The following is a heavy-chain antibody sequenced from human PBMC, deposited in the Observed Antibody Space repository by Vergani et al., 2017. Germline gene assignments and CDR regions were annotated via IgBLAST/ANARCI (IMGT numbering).Heavy chain of an antibody. J-gene: IGHJ4*02. Sequence: EVQLVQSGAEVKKPGESLKISCKASGYSFTSYWIGWVRQMPGKGLEWMGIISPVDSDTKYSPSFQGQVTISADKSISTAYLQWTSLKASDTAMYCCARVVASIYFDYWGQGTLVTVSS. CDR1: GYSFTSYW. CDR2: ISPVDSDT. CDR3: ARVVASIYFDY. D-gene: IGHD5-12*01. V-gene: IGHV5-51*01.